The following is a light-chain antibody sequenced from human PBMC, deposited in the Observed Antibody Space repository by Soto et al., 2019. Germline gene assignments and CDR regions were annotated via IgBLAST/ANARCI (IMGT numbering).Light chain of an antibody. CDR2: GDN. CDR3: QSYDGSLSASL. Sequence: QSVLTQPPAVSGAPGQRGTISCTGSSSNIGANYHVHWYQQLPGTAPKLLIYGDNNRPSGVPDRFSGSKSGTSASLAITGLQAEDEADYYCQSYDGSLSASLFGGGTKLTVL. V-gene: IGLV1-40*01. J-gene: IGLJ3*02. CDR1: SSNIGANYH.